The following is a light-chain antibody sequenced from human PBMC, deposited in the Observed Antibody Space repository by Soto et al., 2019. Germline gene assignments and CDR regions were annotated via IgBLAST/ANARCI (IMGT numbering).Light chain of an antibody. CDR2: GAS. V-gene: IGKV3-20*01. J-gene: IGKJ2*01. CDR1: QSVSSGY. CDR3: QHFGSSPYT. Sequence: EIVLTQSPGTLSLSPGERATFSCRASQSVSSGYLAWYQQKPGQAPRLLIYGASSRATGIPDGCSGGGSGTDFTLTINRVVPEDSAVYYCQHFGSSPYTFGQGTKLEIK.